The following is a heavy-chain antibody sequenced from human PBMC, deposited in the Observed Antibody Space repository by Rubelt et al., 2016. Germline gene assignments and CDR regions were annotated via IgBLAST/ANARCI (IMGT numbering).Heavy chain of an antibody. CDR2: ISAYNFNT. Sequence: QVQLVQSGAEVKKSGASVKVSCKASGYTFTSYGLSWVRQAPGQGLEWMGLISAYNFNTDYAQKFQSRISMTTDTSTRTAYMELRSLRPDDTAVYYCARVNGHRGPLDYWGQGTLVTVSS. CDR1: GYTFTSYG. D-gene: IGHD5-24*01. CDR3: ARVNGHRGPLDY. J-gene: IGHJ4*02. V-gene: IGHV1-18*01.